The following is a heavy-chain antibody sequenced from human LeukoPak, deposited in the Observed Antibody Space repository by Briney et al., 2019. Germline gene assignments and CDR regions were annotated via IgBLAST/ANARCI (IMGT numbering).Heavy chain of an antibody. CDR3: ARTTEGGYTYGYFYYYYMDV. CDR2: IYYSGST. J-gene: IGHJ6*03. V-gene: IGHV4-59*01. Sequence: PSETLSLTCTVSGGSISSYYWSWIRQPPGKGLEWIGYIYYSGSTNYNPSLKSRVTISVDTSKNQFSLKLTSVTAADTAVYYCARTTEGGYTYGYFYYYYMDVWGKGTTVTISS. CDR1: GGSISSYY. D-gene: IGHD5-18*01.